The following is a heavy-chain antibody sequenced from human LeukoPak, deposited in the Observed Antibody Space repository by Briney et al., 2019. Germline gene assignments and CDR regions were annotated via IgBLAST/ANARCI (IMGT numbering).Heavy chain of an antibody. D-gene: IGHD6-19*01. V-gene: IGHV4-59*01. Sequence: SETLSLTCTVSGGSISSYYWSWIRQPPGKGLEWXXYIYYSGSTNYNPSLKSRVTISVDTSKNQFSLKLSSVTAADTAVYYCAREGVAVADPNWFDPWGQGTLVTVSS. CDR1: GGSISSYY. CDR2: IYYSGST. CDR3: AREGVAVADPNWFDP. J-gene: IGHJ5*02.